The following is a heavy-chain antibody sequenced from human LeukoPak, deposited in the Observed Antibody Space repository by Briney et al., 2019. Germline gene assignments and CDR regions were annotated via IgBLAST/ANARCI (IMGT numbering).Heavy chain of an antibody. Sequence: GGSLRLSCAASGFTFSSYAMSWVRQAPGKGLEWVSGISGSGGSTYYADSVKGRFTISRDNSKTTLYLQMNSLRAEDTAVYYCAKGTDRTSGISFWGQGTLVTVSS. D-gene: IGHD1-26*01. CDR3: AKGTDRTSGISF. J-gene: IGHJ4*02. CDR1: GFTFSSYA. CDR2: ISGSGGST. V-gene: IGHV3-23*01.